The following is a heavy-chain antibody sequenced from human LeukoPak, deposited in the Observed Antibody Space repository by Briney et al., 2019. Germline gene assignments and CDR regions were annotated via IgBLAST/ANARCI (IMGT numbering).Heavy chain of an antibody. J-gene: IGHJ6*03. V-gene: IGHV4-34*01. CDR3: ARVRALRPNVARAYYYYMDV. CDR1: GGSLTSYS. CDR2: INHGGST. Sequence: SETLTLTCVVYGGSLTSYSWSWVRQSPGKVLEWIGEINHGGSTNYNPSLKSRVTISLDTSENQFSLRLSSVTAADTAVFYCARVRALRPNVARAYYYYMDVWGKGTTVTVSS. D-gene: IGHD2-21*01.